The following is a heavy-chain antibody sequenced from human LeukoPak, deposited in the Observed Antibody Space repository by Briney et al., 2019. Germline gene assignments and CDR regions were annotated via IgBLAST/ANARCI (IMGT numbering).Heavy chain of an antibody. J-gene: IGHJ5*02. CDR3: ATSGNSWFDP. CDR2: IYYSGST. V-gene: IGHV4-39*01. CDR1: GGSISSSSYY. Sequence: SETLSLTCTVSGGSISSSSYYWGWIRQPPGKGLEWIGRIYYSGSTYYNPSLESRVTISVDTSKNQFSLKLTSVTAADTAVYYCATSGNSWFDPWGQGTLVTVSS.